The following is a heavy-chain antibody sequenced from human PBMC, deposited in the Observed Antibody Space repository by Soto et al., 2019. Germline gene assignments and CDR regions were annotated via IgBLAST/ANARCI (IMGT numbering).Heavy chain of an antibody. CDR3: AKDGASGSYPPYYYFGMDV. J-gene: IGHJ6*02. CDR2: ISGSGGNA. V-gene: IGHV3-23*01. D-gene: IGHD1-26*01. Sequence: EVQLLESGGGLVQPGGSLRLSCVASGFTFSSYAMSWVRQAPGKGLEWVSSISGSGGNAYYADSVKGRFSISRDNSKNTLRLQMNSLRADDTAVYYCAKDGASGSYPPYYYFGMDVWGQGTTVTVSS. CDR1: GFTFSSYA.